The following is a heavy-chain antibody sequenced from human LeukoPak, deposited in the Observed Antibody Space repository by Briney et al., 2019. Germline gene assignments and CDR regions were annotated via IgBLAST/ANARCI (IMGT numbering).Heavy chain of an antibody. Sequence: PSETLSLTCTVSGGSISSYYWSWIRQPPGKGLEWIGYIYYSGSTNYNPPLKSRVTISVDTSKNQFSLKLSSVTAADTAVYYCARHSSTPGFRNWGQGTLVTVSS. V-gene: IGHV4-59*08. J-gene: IGHJ4*02. CDR3: ARHSSTPGFRN. CDR2: IYYSGST. CDR1: GGSISSYY. D-gene: IGHD4-23*01.